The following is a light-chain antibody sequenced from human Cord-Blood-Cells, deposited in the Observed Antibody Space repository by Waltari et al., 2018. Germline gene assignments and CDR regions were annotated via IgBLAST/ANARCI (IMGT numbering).Light chain of an antibody. J-gene: IGLJ3*02. Sequence: QSVLTQSPSVSGAPGQRVTISCTGSSSNIGAGYDVHWYQQLPGPAPKLLIYGNSNRPSGVPDRFSGSKSGTSASLAITGLQAEDEADYYCQSYDSSLSGSVFGGGTKLTVL. V-gene: IGLV1-40*01. CDR1: SSNIGAGYD. CDR2: GNS. CDR3: QSYDSSLSGSV.